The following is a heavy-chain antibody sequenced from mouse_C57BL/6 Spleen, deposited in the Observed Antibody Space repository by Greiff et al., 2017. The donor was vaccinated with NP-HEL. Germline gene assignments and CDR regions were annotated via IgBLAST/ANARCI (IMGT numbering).Heavy chain of an antibody. V-gene: IGHV5-17*01. CDR2: ISSGSSTI. CDR3: ARTYGSSYVRYFDY. D-gene: IGHD1-1*01. J-gene: IGHJ2*01. CDR1: GFTFSDYG. Sequence: EVQRVESGGGLVKPGGSLKLSCAASGFTFSDYGMHWVRQAPEKGLEWVAYISSGSSTIYYADTVKGRFTISRDNAKNTLFLQMTSLRSEDTAMYYCARTYGSSYVRYFDYWGQGTTLTVSS.